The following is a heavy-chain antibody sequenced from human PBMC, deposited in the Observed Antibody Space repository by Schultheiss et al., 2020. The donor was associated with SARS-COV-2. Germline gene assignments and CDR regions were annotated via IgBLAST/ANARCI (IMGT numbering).Heavy chain of an antibody. V-gene: IGHV4-34*01. CDR3: ARQRCSSTSCLNFDY. CDR1: GGSFSGYY. Sequence: SQTLSLTCAVYGGSFSGYYWSWIRQTPGKGLEWIGEINHSGSTSYNPSLKSRVTISVDTSKNQFSLKLSSVTAADTAVYYCARQRCSSTSCLNFDYWGQGTLVTVSS. J-gene: IGHJ4*02. D-gene: IGHD2-2*01. CDR2: INHSGST.